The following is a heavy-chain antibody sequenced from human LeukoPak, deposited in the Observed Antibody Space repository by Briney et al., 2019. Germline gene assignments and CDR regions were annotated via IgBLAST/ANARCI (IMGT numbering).Heavy chain of an antibody. CDR2: TYYRSKWYN. V-gene: IGHV6-1*01. J-gene: IGHJ4*02. CDR3: ARAPAGPYGYFEY. CDR1: GDSVSSNKAI. D-gene: IGHD2-2*01. Sequence: SQTLSLTSAISGDSVSSNKAIWHWIRQSPSRGLEWLGRTYYRSKWYNDDALSVKTRITINPDTSKNQFSLQLNSVTPEDTAVYYCARAPAGPYGYFEYCVQGTLVTVSS.